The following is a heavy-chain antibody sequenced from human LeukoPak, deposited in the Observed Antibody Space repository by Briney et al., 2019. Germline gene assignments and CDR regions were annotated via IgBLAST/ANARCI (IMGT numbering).Heavy chain of an antibody. CDR3: AKGYY. J-gene: IGHJ4*02. CDR1: GFTFVDYP. Sequence: GSLRLSCAASGFTFVDYPMHWVRQVPGKGLEWVSLISADGATTYYADSVKGRFTISRDNSKTSLYLQMDSLRPEDTALYYCAKGYYWGQGTLVTVSS. CDR2: ISADGATT. V-gene: IGHV3-43*02.